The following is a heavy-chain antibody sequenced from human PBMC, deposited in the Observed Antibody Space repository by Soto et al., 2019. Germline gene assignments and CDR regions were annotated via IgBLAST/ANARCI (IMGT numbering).Heavy chain of an antibody. J-gene: IGHJ5*02. V-gene: IGHV1-18*01. CDR2: ISAYNGNT. Sequence: GASVKVSCKASGYTFTSYGISWVRQAPGQGLEWMGWISAYNGNTNYAQKLQGRVTMTTDTSTSTAYMELRSLRSDDTAVYYCSRDRLYYYDSSVYYYISAWFDPWGQGTLVTVSS. D-gene: IGHD3-22*01. CDR1: GYTFTSYG. CDR3: SRDRLYYYDSSVYYYISAWFDP.